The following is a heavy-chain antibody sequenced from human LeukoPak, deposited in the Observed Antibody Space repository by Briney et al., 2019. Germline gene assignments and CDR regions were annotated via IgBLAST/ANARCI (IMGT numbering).Heavy chain of an antibody. V-gene: IGHV3-66*01. Sequence: TGGSLRLSCVASGVNGSSNYMSWVRQAPGKGLEWVSIISGGGNTYYADSVKDRFTISRDNSKTTLYLQMKSLRAEDTAVYYCGSRDKGYYYGLDVWGQGTTVTVSS. CDR3: GSRDKGYYYGLDV. D-gene: IGHD5-24*01. J-gene: IGHJ6*02. CDR2: ISGGGNT. CDR1: GVNGSSNY.